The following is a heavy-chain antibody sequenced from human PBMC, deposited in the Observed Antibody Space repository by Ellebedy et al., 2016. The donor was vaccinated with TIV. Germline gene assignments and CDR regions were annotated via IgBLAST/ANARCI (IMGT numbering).Heavy chain of an antibody. CDR2: VSFDVNKK. CDR1: GYSFSTYA. V-gene: IGHV3-30-3*01. J-gene: IGHJ4*02. Sequence: PGGSLRLSCAASGYSFSTYAMHRVRQSPRKGLEWVAIVSFDVNKKFYTDSVKGRFTISRDNSKNTLYLDMKSLGVEDTAVYYCARDLTQYASGAGLSDSWGQGTLVTVSS. CDR3: ARDLTQYASGAGLSDS. D-gene: IGHD2-2*01.